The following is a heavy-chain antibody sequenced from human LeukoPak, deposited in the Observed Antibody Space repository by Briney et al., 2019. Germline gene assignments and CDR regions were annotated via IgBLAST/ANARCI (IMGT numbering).Heavy chain of an antibody. V-gene: IGHV1-2*02. Sequence: GASVKVSCKASGYTFTGYYMHWVRQVPGQGLEWMGWINPNSGGTNYAQKFQGRVTMTRDTSISTAYMELSRLRSDDTAVYYCARVRGRGTSEVGYWGQGTLVTVSS. CDR3: ARVRGRGTSEVGY. CDR2: INPNSGGT. J-gene: IGHJ4*02. D-gene: IGHD1-14*01. CDR1: GYTFTGYY.